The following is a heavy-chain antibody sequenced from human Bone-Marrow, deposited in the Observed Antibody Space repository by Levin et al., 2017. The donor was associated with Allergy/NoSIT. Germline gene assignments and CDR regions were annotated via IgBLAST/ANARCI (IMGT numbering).Heavy chain of an antibody. CDR3: AKSYKSYEDYMDG. CDR1: GSIFSTYV. J-gene: IGHJ6*03. D-gene: IGHD3-3*01. V-gene: IGHV3-64*02. Sequence: AGGSLRLSCAASGSIFSTYVMHWVRQAPGKGLEYVSAISDNGNSIYYIDSVKGRFTISRDNSKNTLYLQMGSLRVEDMGVYYCAKSYKSYEDYMDGWGKGTAVTVSS. CDR2: ISDNGNSI.